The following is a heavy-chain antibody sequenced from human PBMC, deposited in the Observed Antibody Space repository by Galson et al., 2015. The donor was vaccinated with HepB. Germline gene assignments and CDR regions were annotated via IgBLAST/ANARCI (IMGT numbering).Heavy chain of an antibody. CDR1: GFTFSSYH. CDR2: ISYDGSNT. CDR3: ATGVDSSGWSLDY. J-gene: IGHJ4*02. V-gene: IGHV3-30*03. D-gene: IGHD6-19*01. Sequence: SLRLSCAASGFTFSSYHMHWVRQAPGKGLEWVAVISYDGSNTFYAGSVKGRFTISRDNSKNTLYLEMNSLRPDDTGVYYCATGVDSSGWSLDYWGQGTLATVSS.